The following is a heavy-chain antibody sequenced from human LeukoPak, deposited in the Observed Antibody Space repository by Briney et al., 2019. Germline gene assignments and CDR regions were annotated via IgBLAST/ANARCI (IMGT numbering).Heavy chain of an antibody. Sequence: GGSLRLSCAASGFTVSSNYMSWVRQAPGKGLEWVSVIYSGGSTYYADSVKGRFTISRDNAKNSLYLQMNSLRAEDTAVYYCARRSHYDFWSGYYPDVWGKGTTVTVSS. CDR3: ARRSHYDFWSGYYPDV. V-gene: IGHV3-53*01. J-gene: IGHJ6*04. CDR1: GFTVSSNY. D-gene: IGHD3-3*01. CDR2: IYSGGST.